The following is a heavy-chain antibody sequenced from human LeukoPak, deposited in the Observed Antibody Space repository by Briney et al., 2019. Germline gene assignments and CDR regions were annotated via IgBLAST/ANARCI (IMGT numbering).Heavy chain of an antibody. D-gene: IGHD5-12*01. J-gene: IGHJ3*01. CDR3: ARRGDDSSLVAFDV. CDR2: VNPGDSDT. Sequence: PGESLKISCKGSGYRFTNYWIGWVRQMPGKGLEWMGIVNPGDSDTRYSPSFQGQVTISADTSITTAYLQWSSLKASDNGMYYCARRGDDSSLVAFDVWGQGQWSPSLQ. V-gene: IGHV5-51*01. CDR1: GYRFTNYW.